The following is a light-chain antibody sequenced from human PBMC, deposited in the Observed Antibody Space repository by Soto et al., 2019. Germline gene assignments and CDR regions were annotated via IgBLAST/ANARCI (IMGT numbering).Light chain of an antibody. V-gene: IGKV3-11*01. J-gene: IGKJ4*01. CDR3: QQSSNWPPSLT. CDR1: QSVSSY. Sequence: EIVLTQSPATLSLSPGERATLSCRASQSVSSYLAWYQQKPGQAPRLLIYDASNRATGIPARFSGSGSGTDFTLTISSLEPEDFAVYYCQQSSNWPPSLTLCGGPKVDIK. CDR2: DAS.